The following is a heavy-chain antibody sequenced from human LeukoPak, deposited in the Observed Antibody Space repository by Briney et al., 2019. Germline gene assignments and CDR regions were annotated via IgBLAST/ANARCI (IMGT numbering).Heavy chain of an antibody. V-gene: IGHV3-73*01. J-gene: IGHJ4*02. D-gene: IGHD2-2*01. Sequence: GGSLTLSCAASGFTFSGSAMHWVRQASGKGLEWVGRIRSKANSYATAYAASVKGRFTISRDDSKNTAYLQMNSLKTEDTAVYYCTRWEYCSSTSCHFDYWGQGTLVTVSS. CDR3: TRWEYCSSTSCHFDY. CDR1: GFTFSGSA. CDR2: IRSKANSYAT.